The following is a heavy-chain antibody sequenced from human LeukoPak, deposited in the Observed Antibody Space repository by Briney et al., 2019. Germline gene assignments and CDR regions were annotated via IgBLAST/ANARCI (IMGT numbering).Heavy chain of an antibody. V-gene: IGHV4-34*01. Sequence: SETLSLTCAVYGGSFSGYYWSWIRQPPGEGLEWIGEINHSGYTNYNPSLKSRVTTSVDTSKNQFSLKLSSVTAADTAVYYCARVPTVTRFDPWGQGTLVTVSS. CDR2: INHSGYT. D-gene: IGHD4-17*01. CDR1: GGSFSGYY. CDR3: ARVPTVTRFDP. J-gene: IGHJ5*02.